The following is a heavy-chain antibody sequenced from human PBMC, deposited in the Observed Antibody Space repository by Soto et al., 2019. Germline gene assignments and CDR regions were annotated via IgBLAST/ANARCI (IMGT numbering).Heavy chain of an antibody. D-gene: IGHD2-21*01. V-gene: IGHV2-5*02. CDR2: IYWDDDK. CDR3: AHTPFFGDKLEY. Sequence: QITLKESGPTLVKPTQTLTLTCTFSGFSLSTGGVGVAWIRQPPGKALEWLAVIYWDDDKRYSPSLKSRLTNTKDTSKNQVVLTMTNMDPVDTATYYCAHTPFFGDKLEYWGQGSLVTVSS. CDR1: GFSLSTGGVG. J-gene: IGHJ4*02.